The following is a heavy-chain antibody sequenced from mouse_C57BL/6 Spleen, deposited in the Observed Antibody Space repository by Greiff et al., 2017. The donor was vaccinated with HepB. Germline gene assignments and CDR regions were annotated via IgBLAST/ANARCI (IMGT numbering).Heavy chain of an antibody. J-gene: IGHJ3*01. D-gene: IGHD1-1*01. CDR3: ARNDGSSFFAY. Sequence: VQLKESGAELVRPGTSVKVSCKASGYAFTNYLIEWVKQRPGQGLEWIGVINPGSGGTNYNEKFKGKATLTADKSSSTAYMQLSSLTSEDSAVYFCARNDGSSFFAYWGQGTLVTVSA. CDR2: INPGSGGT. V-gene: IGHV1-54*01. CDR1: GYAFTNYL.